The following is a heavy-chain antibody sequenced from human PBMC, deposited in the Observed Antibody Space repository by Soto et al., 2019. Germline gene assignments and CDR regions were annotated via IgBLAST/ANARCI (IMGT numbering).Heavy chain of an antibody. CDR3: ARDPTRGVIIIDDAFDI. D-gene: IGHD3-10*01. Sequence: GGSLRLSCAASGFTFSSYGMHWVRQAPGKGLEWVAVIWYDGSNKYYADSVKGRFTISRDNSKNTLYLQMNSLRAEDTAVYYCARDPTRGVIIIDDAFDIWGQGTMVTVSS. CDR2: IWYDGSNK. CDR1: GFTFSSYG. V-gene: IGHV3-33*01. J-gene: IGHJ3*02.